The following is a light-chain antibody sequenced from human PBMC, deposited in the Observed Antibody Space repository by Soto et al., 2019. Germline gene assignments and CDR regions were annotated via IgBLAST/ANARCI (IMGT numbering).Light chain of an antibody. J-gene: IGKJ5*01. CDR1: QTISSH. Sequence: IQMTKSPSSLSASVRDRVIITCRASQTISSHLNWYQQKPGKAPNLLVYAASSLQSGVPSRFTGSGSGTDFTLTISSLQPEDFATYFCQQSYTTPITFGQGTRLEIK. CDR3: QQSYTTPIT. V-gene: IGKV1-39*01. CDR2: AAS.